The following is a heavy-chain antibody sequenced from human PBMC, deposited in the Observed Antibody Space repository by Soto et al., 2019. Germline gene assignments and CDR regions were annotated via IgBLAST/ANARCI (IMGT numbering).Heavy chain of an antibody. Sequence: QVQLQESGPGLVKPSETLSLTCTVSGGSISSYYWSWIRQPPGKGLEWIGYIYYSGSTNYNPSLKRRVTISVDTSKNQFSLKLSSVTAADTAVYYCARDFKPYGSGNYYYYGMDVWGQGTTVTVSS. CDR1: GGSISSYY. CDR2: IYYSGST. V-gene: IGHV4-59*01. J-gene: IGHJ6*02. D-gene: IGHD3-10*01. CDR3: ARDFKPYGSGNYYYYGMDV.